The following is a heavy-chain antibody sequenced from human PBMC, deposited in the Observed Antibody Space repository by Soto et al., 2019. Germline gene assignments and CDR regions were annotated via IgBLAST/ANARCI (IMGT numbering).Heavy chain of an antibody. V-gene: IGHV4-39*01. J-gene: IGHJ4*02. CDR2: IYYSGST. D-gene: IGHD3-10*02. CDR1: GGSISSSSYY. CDR3: ARLFENTGLYYFDY. Sequence: PSETLSLTCTVSGGSISSSSYYWGWIRQPPGKGLEWIGSIYYSGSTYYNPFLKSRVTISVDTSKNQFSLKLSSVTAADTAVYYCARLFENTGLYYFDYWGQGTLVTVSS.